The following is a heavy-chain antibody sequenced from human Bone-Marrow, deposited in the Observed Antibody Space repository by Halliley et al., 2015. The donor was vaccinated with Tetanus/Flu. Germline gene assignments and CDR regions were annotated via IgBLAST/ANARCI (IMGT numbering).Heavy chain of an antibody. V-gene: IGHV3-30*02. J-gene: IGHJ4*02. CDR2: SNE. D-gene: IGHD2-15*01. CDR3: VKDGRYCSDASCQTPFYSFAS. Sequence: SNENYADPVRGRFTISRDNSKNTLHLQMNSLRVEDTAVYYCVKDGRYCSDASCQTPFYSFASWGQGTLVTASS.